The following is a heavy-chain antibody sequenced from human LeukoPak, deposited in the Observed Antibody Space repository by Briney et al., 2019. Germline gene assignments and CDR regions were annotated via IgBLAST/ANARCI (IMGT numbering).Heavy chain of an antibody. D-gene: IGHD1-26*01. CDR2: ISWNGDTL. CDR1: GFTFDDYA. V-gene: IGHV3-9*01. CDR3: ARDRGSHPTWELSGFDY. J-gene: IGHJ4*02. Sequence: GGSLRLSCAASGFTFDDYAMHWVRQAPGKGLEWVSGISWNGDTLGYADSVQGRFTISRDNAKKSLFLQINSLRAEDTAVYYCARDRGSHPTWELSGFDYWGQGTLVTVSS.